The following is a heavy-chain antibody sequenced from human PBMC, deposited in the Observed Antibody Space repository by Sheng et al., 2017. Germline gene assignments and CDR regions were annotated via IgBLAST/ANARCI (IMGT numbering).Heavy chain of an antibody. CDR1: GYSISSGYY. Sequence: QVQLQESGPGLVKPSETLSLTCAVSGYSISSGYYWGWIRQPPGKGLEWIGSIYHSVSTYYNPSLKSRVTISVDTSKNQFSLKLSSVTAADTAVYYCAVHNYYFDYWGQGTLVTVSS. CDR2: IYHSVST. D-gene: IGHD1-20*01. J-gene: IGHJ4*02. CDR3: AVHNYYFDY. V-gene: IGHV4-38-2*01.